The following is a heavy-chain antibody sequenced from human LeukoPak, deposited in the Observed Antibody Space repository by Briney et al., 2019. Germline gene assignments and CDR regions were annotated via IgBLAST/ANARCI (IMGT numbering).Heavy chain of an antibody. V-gene: IGHV3-23*01. Sequence: GGSLRLSCAASEFTFSNYAMNWVRQAPGKGLEWVSIIGIYGVTTFHADSVKGRFTISRDNSKNTLYLQMNSLRAEDTAVYYCARCDGLPRRRYFDSWGQGTLVTASS. J-gene: IGHJ4*02. CDR3: ARCDGLPRRRYFDS. CDR2: IGIYGVTT. D-gene: IGHD3/OR15-3a*01. CDR1: EFTFSNYA.